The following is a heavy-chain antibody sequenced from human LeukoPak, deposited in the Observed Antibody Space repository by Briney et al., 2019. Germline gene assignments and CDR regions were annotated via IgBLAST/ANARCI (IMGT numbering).Heavy chain of an antibody. CDR3: AKDPGSGWEETYY. Sequence: GGSLRLSCAASGFTFSSYGMHWVRQAPGKGLEWVAVISYDGSNKYYADSVKGRFTISRDNSKNTLYLQMNSLRAEDTAVYYCAKDPGSGWEETYYWGQGTLVTVSS. CDR1: GFTFSSYG. V-gene: IGHV3-30*18. J-gene: IGHJ4*02. CDR2: ISYDGSNK. D-gene: IGHD6-19*01.